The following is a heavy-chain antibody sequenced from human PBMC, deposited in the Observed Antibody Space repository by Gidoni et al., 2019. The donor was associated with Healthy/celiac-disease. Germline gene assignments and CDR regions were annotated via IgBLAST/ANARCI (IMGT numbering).Heavy chain of an antibody. Sequence: QVQLVESGGGVVQPVRSLRLSCAASGFTFSSYAMHWVRQAPGKGLEWVAVISYDGSNKYYADSVKGRFTISKDNSKNTLYLQMNSLRAEDTAVYYCAREWELQGNDAFDIWGQGTMVTVSS. V-gene: IGHV3-30-3*01. CDR2: ISYDGSNK. D-gene: IGHD1-26*01. J-gene: IGHJ3*02. CDR3: AREWELQGNDAFDI. CDR1: GFTFSSYA.